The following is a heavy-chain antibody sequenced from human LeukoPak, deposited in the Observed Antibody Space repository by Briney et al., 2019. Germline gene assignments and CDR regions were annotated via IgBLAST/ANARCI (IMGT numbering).Heavy chain of an antibody. CDR2: IVVGSGNT. J-gene: IGHJ4*02. V-gene: IGHV1-58*02. Sequence: TSAKDSSKHSGFTFTIAAMQRVPQARGQRLEWIGWIVVGSGNTNYAQKFQERVTLTRDMSTSTADMELSSRRSEDTAVYYCAAEFSSGCGYWGQGTLVTVSS. CDR3: AAEFSSGCGY. D-gene: IGHD6-19*01. CDR1: GFTFTIAA.